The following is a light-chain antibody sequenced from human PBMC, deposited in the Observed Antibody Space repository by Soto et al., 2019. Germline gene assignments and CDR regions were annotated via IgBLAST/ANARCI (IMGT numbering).Light chain of an antibody. V-gene: IGKV1-6*01. Sequence: AIQMTQSPSSLSASVGDRVTLTCRASQGIKNDVAWYQQKAGKAPKLLIYAASSLQSGVPSRFGGSGSGTDFTLTISSLQPEDFATYYCLQDYSYPYTFGQGTKLEIK. CDR1: QGIKND. CDR2: AAS. CDR3: LQDYSYPYT. J-gene: IGKJ2*01.